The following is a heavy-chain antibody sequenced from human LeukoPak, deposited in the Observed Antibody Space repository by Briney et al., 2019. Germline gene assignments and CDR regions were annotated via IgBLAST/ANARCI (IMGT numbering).Heavy chain of an antibody. J-gene: IGHJ1*01. CDR2: IYTSGST. Sequence: WETLSLTCTVSGGSISSYYWSWIRQPAGKGLEWIGRIYTSGSTNYNPSLKSRVTMSVDTSKNQFSLKLSSVTAADTAVYYCARGSGRITMIVVARAEYFQHWGQGTLVTVSS. CDR1: GGSISSYY. D-gene: IGHD3-22*01. V-gene: IGHV4-4*07. CDR3: ARGSGRITMIVVARAEYFQH.